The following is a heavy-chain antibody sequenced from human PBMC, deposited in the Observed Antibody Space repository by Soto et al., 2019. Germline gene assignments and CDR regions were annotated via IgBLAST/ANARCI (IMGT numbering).Heavy chain of an antibody. Sequence: QMQLVQSGAEVKKPGSSVRVSCKASGGTFGNFGISWVRQAPGQGLEWMGGTIPIFDTPHYAEKFRDRATISSDATSTAYLELTSLTSEDTATYYCARDREDGSGTKYNWFDSWGQGTLVTVSS. J-gene: IGHJ5*01. CDR1: GGTFGNFG. CDR3: ARDREDGSGTKYNWFDS. CDR2: TIPIFDTP. D-gene: IGHD3-10*01. V-gene: IGHV1-69*01.